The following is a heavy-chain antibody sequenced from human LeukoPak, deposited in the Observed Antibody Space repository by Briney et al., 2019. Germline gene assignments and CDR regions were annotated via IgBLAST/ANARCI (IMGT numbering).Heavy chain of an antibody. D-gene: IGHD6-13*01. CDR1: GGTFSSYA. CDR2: IIPIFGTA. J-gene: IGHJ6*02. V-gene: IGHV1-69*13. Sequence: SVKVSCKASGGTFSSYAISWVRQAPGQGLEWMGGIIPIFGTANYAQKFQGRVTITADESTSAAYMELSSLRSEDTAVYYCARGPLYSSSWYSPYYYYYGMDVWGQGTTVTVSS. CDR3: ARGPLYSSSWYSPYYYYYGMDV.